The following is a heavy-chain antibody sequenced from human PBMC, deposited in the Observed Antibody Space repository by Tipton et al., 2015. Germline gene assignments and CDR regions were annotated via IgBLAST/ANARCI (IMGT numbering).Heavy chain of an antibody. CDR1: GFTFSNYA. V-gene: IGHV3-23*01. J-gene: IGHJ4*02. CDR2: ISGSGGST. CDR3: AKRDSSSWYDKYYFGY. D-gene: IGHD6-13*01. Sequence: GSLRLSCAASGFTFSNYAMSWVRQAPGKGLKWVSAISGSGGSTYYADSVKGRFTISRDNSKNTLYLQMNSLRAEDTAVYYCAKRDSSSWYDKYYFGYWGQGTLVTVSS.